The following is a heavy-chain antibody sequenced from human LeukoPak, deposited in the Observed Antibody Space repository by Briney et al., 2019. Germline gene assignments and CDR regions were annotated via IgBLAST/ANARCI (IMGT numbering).Heavy chain of an antibody. Sequence: PGGSLRLSCAASGFPLSNYAMSWVRQTPGKGLEWLSAFSGSGGSTYYEDFVKGRFTISRDNSKNTLYLQMNSLRAEDTAVYYCAKVFCTSISCPFDYWGQGTLVTVSS. D-gene: IGHD2-2*01. CDR1: GFPLSNYA. CDR3: AKVFCTSISCPFDY. V-gene: IGHV3-23*01. CDR2: FSGSGGST. J-gene: IGHJ4*02.